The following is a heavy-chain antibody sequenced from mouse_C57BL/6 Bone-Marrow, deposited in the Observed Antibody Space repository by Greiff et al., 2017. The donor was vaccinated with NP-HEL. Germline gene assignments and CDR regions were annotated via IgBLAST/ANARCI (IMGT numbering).Heavy chain of an antibody. J-gene: IGHJ4*01. D-gene: IGHD2-2*01. CDR2: IYPGSGST. CDR3: AREGNGYDRAYYAMDY. V-gene: IGHV1-55*01. Sequence: QVQLQQSGAELVKPGASVKMSCKASGYTFTSYWITWVKQRPGQGLEWIGDIYPGSGSTNYNEKFKSKATLTVDTSSSTAYMQLSSLTSEDSAVYYCAREGNGYDRAYYAMDYWGQGTSVTVSS. CDR1: GYTFTSYW.